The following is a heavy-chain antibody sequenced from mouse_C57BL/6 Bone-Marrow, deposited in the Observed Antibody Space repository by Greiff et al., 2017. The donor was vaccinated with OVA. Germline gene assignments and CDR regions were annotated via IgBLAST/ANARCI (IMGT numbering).Heavy chain of an antibody. CDR1: GYTFTSYW. CDR2: IDPSDSYT. Sequence: QVQLQQPGAELVKPGASVKLSCKASGYTFTSYWMQWVKQRPGPGLEWIGEIDPSDSYTNYNQQFKGKATLTVDTSSSTAYMQLSSLSSEDSAVYYCASLGHAMDYWGQGTSVTVSA. D-gene: IGHD4-1*01. CDR3: ASLGHAMDY. V-gene: IGHV1-50*01. J-gene: IGHJ4*01.